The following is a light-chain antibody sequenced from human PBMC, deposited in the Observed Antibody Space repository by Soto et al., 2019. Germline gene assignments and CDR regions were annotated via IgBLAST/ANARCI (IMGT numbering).Light chain of an antibody. V-gene: IGKV3-15*01. CDR2: AAS. CDR1: QSVSIN. J-gene: IGKJ1*01. Sequence: EIVMTQSPATLSVSPGERATLSCRASQSVSINLAWYQQKPGQAPRLLIYAASTRATGIPARFSGSGSGTEFTLTISSLQSEDFAVYYCLQYNNWPGTFGQGTKVDIK. CDR3: LQYNNWPGT.